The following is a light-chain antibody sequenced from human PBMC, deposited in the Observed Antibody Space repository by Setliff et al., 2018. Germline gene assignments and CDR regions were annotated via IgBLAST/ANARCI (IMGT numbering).Light chain of an antibody. V-gene: IGLV2-14*01. Sequence: QSALTQPASVSGSPGQSITISCAGTSSDVGAYSHVSWYQQYPGKAPKLMISEVSNRPSGVSYRFSGSKSGNTASLTISGLQAEDEADYYCMSYTTIRTYVFGTGTKV. CDR2: EVS. CDR1: SSDVGAYSH. CDR3: MSYTTIRTYV. J-gene: IGLJ1*01.